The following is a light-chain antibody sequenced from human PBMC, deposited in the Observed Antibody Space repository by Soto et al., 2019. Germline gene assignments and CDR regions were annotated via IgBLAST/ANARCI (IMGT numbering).Light chain of an antibody. CDR3: CSYAGSSFYV. CDR1: SSDVGSYNL. V-gene: IGLV2-23*01. Sequence: QSVLTQPASVSGSPGHSITISCTGTSSDVGSYNLVSWYQQHPGKAPKLMIYEGSKRPSGVSNRFSGSKSGNTASLTISGLQAEDEADYYCCSYAGSSFYVFGTGNKVTVL. J-gene: IGLJ1*01. CDR2: EGS.